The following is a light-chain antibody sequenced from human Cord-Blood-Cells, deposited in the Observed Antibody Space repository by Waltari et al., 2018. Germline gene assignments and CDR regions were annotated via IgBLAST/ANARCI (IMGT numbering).Light chain of an antibody. Sequence: DIQMTHSPSSLSASVGDRVTITCRARQSISSYLNWYQQKPGKAPTLLIYAASSLQSGVPSRFSGSGSETDFTLTISCLQPKDYATYYCQQSDSTPYTFGQGTKLEIK. V-gene: IGKV1-39*01. CDR2: AAS. J-gene: IGKJ2*01. CDR1: QSISSY. CDR3: QQSDSTPYT.